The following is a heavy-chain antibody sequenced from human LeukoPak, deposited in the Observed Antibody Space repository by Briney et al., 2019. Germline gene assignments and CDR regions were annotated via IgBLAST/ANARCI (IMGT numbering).Heavy chain of an antibody. CDR2: IKQDGSEK. D-gene: IGHD3/OR15-3a*01. J-gene: IGHJ4*02. V-gene: IGHV3-7*04. CDR1: GFTFSSYW. Sequence: PGGSLRLSCAASGFTFSSYWMSWVRQAPGKGLEWVANIKQDGSEKHYVDSVKGRFTISRDNAKNSLYLQMNGLRAEDTAVYYCARDADWFNLDYWGQGTLVTVSS. CDR3: ARDADWFNLDY.